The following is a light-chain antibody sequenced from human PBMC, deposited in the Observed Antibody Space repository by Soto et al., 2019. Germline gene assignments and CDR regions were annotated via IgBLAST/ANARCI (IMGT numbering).Light chain of an antibody. CDR3: AAWDGSLNNVL. CDR1: XXXIVTNT. Sequence: QSVLTQPPSASGTPXXRXXXXXXXXXXXIVTNTVNWYRQLPGTAPKLLIYGDNQRPSGVPDRFSGSKSGTSASLAISGLQSEDEAEYYCAAWDGSLNNVLFGGGTKVTV. V-gene: IGLV1-44*01. J-gene: IGLJ2*01. CDR2: GDN.